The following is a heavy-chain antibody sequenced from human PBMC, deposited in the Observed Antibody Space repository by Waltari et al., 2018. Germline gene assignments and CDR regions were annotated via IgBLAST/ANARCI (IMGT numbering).Heavy chain of an antibody. D-gene: IGHD3-3*01. CDR1: GGSFSGYY. CDR2: INHSGST. CDR3: ARARYYDFWSGYFPHDAFDI. Sequence: QVQLQQWGAGLLKPSETLSLTCAVYGGSFSGYYWSWIRQPPGKGLEWIGEINHSGSTNYNPSLKSRVTISVDTSKNQFSLKLSSVTAADTAVYYCARARYYDFWSGYFPHDAFDIWGQGTMVTVSS. J-gene: IGHJ3*02. V-gene: IGHV4-34*01.